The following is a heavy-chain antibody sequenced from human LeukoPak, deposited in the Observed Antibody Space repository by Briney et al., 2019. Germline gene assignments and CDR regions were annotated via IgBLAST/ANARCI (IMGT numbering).Heavy chain of an antibody. CDR3: ARLSKDTVVLPAAMAHYFDY. Sequence: SETLSLTCTVSGGSISGYYWSWIRQPPGKGLQFIGYIHYTGSTNYHPSRESRVTLSVDTSKNQFSLKLRSVTAADTAVYYCARLSKDTVVLPAAMAHYFDYWGQGTLVTVSS. D-gene: IGHD2-2*01. V-gene: IGHV4-59*08. CDR2: IHYTGST. J-gene: IGHJ4*02. CDR1: GGSISGYY.